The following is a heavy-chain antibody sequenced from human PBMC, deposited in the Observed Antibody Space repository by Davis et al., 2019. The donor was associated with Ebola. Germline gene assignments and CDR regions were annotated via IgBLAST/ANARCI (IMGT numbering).Heavy chain of an antibody. J-gene: IGHJ4*02. Sequence: GGSLRPSCAASGSTFSSHWMSWVRQAPGKGLEWVANIKQDGSEKYYADSVKGRFTISRDNARNSLYLQMNSLRAEDTAVYFCARDPDYDGSGYNLFDFWGQGTLVTVSS. CDR2: IKQDGSEK. CDR1: GSTFSSHW. V-gene: IGHV3-7*01. D-gene: IGHD3-22*01. CDR3: ARDPDYDGSGYNLFDF.